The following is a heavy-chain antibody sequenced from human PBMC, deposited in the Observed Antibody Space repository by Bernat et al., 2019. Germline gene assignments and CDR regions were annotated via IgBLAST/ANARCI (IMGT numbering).Heavy chain of an antibody. Sequence: EVQLVESGGGLVKPGGSLRLSCAASGFTFSGYSMNWVRQAPGRGLEWVSSISSSSSYIYYADSVKGRFTISRDNAKNSLYLQMNSLRAEDTALYYCARDRGGVVPAAYFDYWGQGTLVTVSS. J-gene: IGHJ4*02. CDR3: ARDRGGVVPAAYFDY. CDR2: ISSSSSYI. D-gene: IGHD2-2*01. CDR1: GFTFSGYS. V-gene: IGHV3-21*01.